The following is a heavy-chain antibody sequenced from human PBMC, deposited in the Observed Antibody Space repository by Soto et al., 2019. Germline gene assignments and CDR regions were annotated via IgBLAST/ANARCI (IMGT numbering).Heavy chain of an antibody. D-gene: IGHD4-17*01. Sequence: SETLSLTCAVSGCSISNYYWSWIRQPPGKGLEWIGYIYYTGTTNYNSSLKSRVTMSVDTSKKQFSLRLTSAAAADTAIYFCVRVSAVTTVYFDYWGQVARGPVSS. CDR2: IYYTGTT. CDR3: VRVSAVTTVYFDY. V-gene: IGHV4-59*01. J-gene: IGHJ4*02. CDR1: GCSISNYY.